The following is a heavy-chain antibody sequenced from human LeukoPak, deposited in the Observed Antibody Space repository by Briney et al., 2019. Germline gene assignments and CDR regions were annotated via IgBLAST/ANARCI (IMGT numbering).Heavy chain of an antibody. D-gene: IGHD3-10*01. CDR3: ARQLGGSGSY. CDR2: ISYDGSNK. J-gene: IGHJ4*02. V-gene: IGHV3-30-3*01. CDR1: GFTFSSYA. Sequence: GGSLRLSCAASGFTFSSYAMHWVRQAPGKGLEWVAVISYDGSNKYYADSVKGRFTISRDNSKNTLYLQMNSLRAEDTAVYYCARQLGGSGSYWGQGTLVTVSS.